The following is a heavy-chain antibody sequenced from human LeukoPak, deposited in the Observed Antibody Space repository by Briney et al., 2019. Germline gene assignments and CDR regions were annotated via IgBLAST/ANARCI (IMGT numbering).Heavy chain of an antibody. CDR1: GGSISSSSYY. Sequence: PSETLSLTCTVSGGSISSSSYYWGWIRQPPGKGLEWIGSIYYSGSTYYNPSLKSRVTISVDTSKNQFSLKLSSVTAADTAVYYCARGSPYYGMDVWGQGTTVTVSS. V-gene: IGHV4-39*01. CDR2: IYYSGST. J-gene: IGHJ6*02. CDR3: ARGSPYYGMDV. D-gene: IGHD1-26*01.